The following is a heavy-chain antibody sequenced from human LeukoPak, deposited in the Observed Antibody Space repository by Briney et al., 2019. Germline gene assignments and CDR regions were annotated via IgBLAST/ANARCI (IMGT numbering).Heavy chain of an antibody. CDR1: GGSISSSSNY. J-gene: IGHJ3*02. V-gene: IGHV4-39*01. Sequence: SETLSLTCSVSGGSISSSSNYWGWIRLPPGKGLEWIGSIYYSGSTHYNPSLKSRVTMSVDTSKNQFSLKLSSVTAADTAVYFCARQQYSHDSSGLDAFDIWGQGTMVTVSS. D-gene: IGHD3-22*01. CDR3: ARQQYSHDSSGLDAFDI. CDR2: IYYSGST.